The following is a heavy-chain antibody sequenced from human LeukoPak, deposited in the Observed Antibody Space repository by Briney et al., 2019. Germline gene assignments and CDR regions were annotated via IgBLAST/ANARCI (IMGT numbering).Heavy chain of an antibody. D-gene: IGHD6-6*01. CDR1: GGSISSSSYY. CDR3: ARDKIGSSAEGFDY. Sequence: SETLSLTCTVSGGSISSSSYYWGWIRQPPGKGLEWIGSIYYSGSTYYNPSLKSRVTISVDTSKNQFSPKLSSVTAADTAVYYCARDKIGSSAEGFDYWGQGTLVTVSS. CDR2: IYYSGST. V-gene: IGHV4-39*07. J-gene: IGHJ4*02.